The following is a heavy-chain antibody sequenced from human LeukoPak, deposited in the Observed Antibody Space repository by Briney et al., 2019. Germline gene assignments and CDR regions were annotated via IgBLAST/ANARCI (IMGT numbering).Heavy chain of an antibody. J-gene: IGHJ4*02. CDR1: GFTFSSYW. CDR3: ARPNYDFWGGYNYYFDY. Sequence: GGSLRLSCAASGFTFSSYWMHWVRQAPGKGLVWVSRINSDGSSTSYEDSVKGRFTISRDNAKNTLYLQMNSLRAEDTAVYYCARPNYDFWGGYNYYFDYWGQGTLVIVSS. D-gene: IGHD3-3*01. V-gene: IGHV3-74*01. CDR2: INSDGSST.